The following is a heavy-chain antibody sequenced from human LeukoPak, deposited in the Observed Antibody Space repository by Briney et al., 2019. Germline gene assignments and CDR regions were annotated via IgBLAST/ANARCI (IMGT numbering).Heavy chain of an antibody. V-gene: IGHV3-23*01. CDR3: AKAGYDTSGYPPYFDY. CDR2: ISGGGDST. J-gene: IGHJ4*02. CDR1: GFTFSRYD. D-gene: IGHD3-22*01. Sequence: PGGSLRLSCVASGFTFSRYDMSWVRQAPGKGLEWVSAISGGGDSTDFADSVKGRFTISRDSSKNTLYLQMDSLRAEDTAVYDCAKAGYDTSGYPPYFDYWGQGTLVTVSS.